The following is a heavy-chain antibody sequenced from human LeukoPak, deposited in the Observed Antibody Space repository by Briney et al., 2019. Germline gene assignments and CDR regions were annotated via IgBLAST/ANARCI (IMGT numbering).Heavy chain of an antibody. CDR3: ARAHSGSYYRPGGHWFDH. D-gene: IGHD1-26*01. V-gene: IGHV4-31*02. CDR1: GXSIXSGGYY. J-gene: IGHJ5*02. Sequence: LXLTXXXXGXSIXSGGYYWSWIRQXPXKGLEWIGYIYYSGSTYYNPSLKSRVTISVDTSKNQFSLKLSSVTAADTAVYYCARAHSGSYYRPGGHWFDHWGQGTLVTVSS. CDR2: IYYSGST.